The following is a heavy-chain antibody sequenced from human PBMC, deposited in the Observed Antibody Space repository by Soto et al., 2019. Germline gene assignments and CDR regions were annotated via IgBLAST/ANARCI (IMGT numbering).Heavy chain of an antibody. CDR2: IWNDGIRK. CDR3: ARHDDYEATAFDY. D-gene: IGHD3-22*01. V-gene: IGHV3-33*01. CDR1: GFTFRRYG. Sequence: GGSLRRSCAAAGFTFRRYGMHWVRQAPGKGLEWVALIWNDGIRKVYVDSVKGRFTISRDNSQNTLDLQMNSLRAADTAVPYCARHDDYEATAFDYWGPGTLVTVSS. J-gene: IGHJ4*02.